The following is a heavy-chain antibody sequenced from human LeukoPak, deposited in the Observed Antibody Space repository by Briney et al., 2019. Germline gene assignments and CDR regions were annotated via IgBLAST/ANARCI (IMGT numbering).Heavy chain of an antibody. D-gene: IGHD3-10*01. Sequence: SETLSLTCAVYGGSFSGYYWSWIRQPPGKGLEWIGEINHSGSTNYNPSHKSRVTISVDTSKNQLCLKLRSGAAADTPVYYCARGSRVGVPYYYGMDVWGQGTTVTVSS. J-gene: IGHJ6*02. CDR1: GGSFSGYY. CDR2: INHSGST. V-gene: IGHV4-34*01. CDR3: ARGSRVGVPYYYGMDV.